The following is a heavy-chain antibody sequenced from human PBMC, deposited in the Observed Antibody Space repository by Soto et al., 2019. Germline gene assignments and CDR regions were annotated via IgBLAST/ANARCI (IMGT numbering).Heavy chain of an antibody. Sequence: QVQLVQSGAEVKKPGASVKVSCKASGYTFTNYGISWVRQAPGQGLEGMGWISAYNGNRNYAQKPQDRVTMPTDTSTNTAYMELRSLTSDDTAVYFCARTGSGGWFDPWGQGTLVTVSP. D-gene: IGHD2-15*01. CDR3: ARTGSGGWFDP. CDR1: GYTFTNYG. V-gene: IGHV1-18*01. CDR2: ISAYNGNR. J-gene: IGHJ5*02.